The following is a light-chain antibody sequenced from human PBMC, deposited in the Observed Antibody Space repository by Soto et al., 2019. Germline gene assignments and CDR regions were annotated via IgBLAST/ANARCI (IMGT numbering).Light chain of an antibody. Sequence: EIVLTQSPGTLSLSPGERATLSCRASQSVSSNYLAWYQQKPGQAPRVLIYGASSSTTGIPDRFSGSGSGTDFTLTVSRLEPEDVPVYYLQKYGSLRWTFGQGTKVEVK. J-gene: IGKJ1*01. CDR3: QKYGSLRWT. CDR2: GAS. V-gene: IGKV3-20*01. CDR1: QSVSSNY.